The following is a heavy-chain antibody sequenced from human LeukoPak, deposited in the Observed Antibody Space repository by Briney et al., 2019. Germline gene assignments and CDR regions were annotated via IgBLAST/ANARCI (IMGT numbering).Heavy chain of an antibody. D-gene: IGHD3-10*01. Sequence: MASETLSLTCTVSGGSITGYYWSWIRQPPGKGLEWVGYVFYEGGTLYNPSLKSRVTISVDKSKNQFSLKLSSVTAADTAVYYCARGSYGSGSYFVHWGQGTLFTVSS. V-gene: IGHV4-59*12. CDR1: GGSITGYY. CDR2: VFYEGGT. J-gene: IGHJ4*02. CDR3: ARGSYGSGSYFVH.